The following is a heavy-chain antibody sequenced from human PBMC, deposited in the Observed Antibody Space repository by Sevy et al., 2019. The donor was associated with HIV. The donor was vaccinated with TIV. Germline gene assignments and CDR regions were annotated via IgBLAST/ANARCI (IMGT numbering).Heavy chain of an antibody. D-gene: IGHD3-10*01. Sequence: GGSLRLSCAASGFTFSSYAMHWVRQAPGKGLEWVAVISYDGSNKYYADSVKGRFTISRDNSKNTLYLQMNSLRAEDTAVYYCARDKGSGSYSIGYYYYGMDVWGQGTTVTVSS. J-gene: IGHJ6*02. CDR1: GFTFSSYA. V-gene: IGHV3-30-3*01. CDR2: ISYDGSNK. CDR3: ARDKGSGSYSIGYYYYGMDV.